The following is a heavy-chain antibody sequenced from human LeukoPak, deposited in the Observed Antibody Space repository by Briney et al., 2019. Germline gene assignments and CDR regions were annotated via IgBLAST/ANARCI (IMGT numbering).Heavy chain of an antibody. CDR3: ARDQGLLVVAGRFGY. D-gene: IGHD6-19*01. J-gene: IGHJ4*02. V-gene: IGHV3-21*01. CDR1: GFTFSSYA. Sequence: GGSLRLSCAASGFTFSSYAMNWVRLAPGKGLEWVSSISSSNSYIYNADSVKGRFTISRDNAKNSLYLQMNSLRAEDTAVYYCARDQGLLVVAGRFGYWGQGTLVTVSS. CDR2: ISSSNSYI.